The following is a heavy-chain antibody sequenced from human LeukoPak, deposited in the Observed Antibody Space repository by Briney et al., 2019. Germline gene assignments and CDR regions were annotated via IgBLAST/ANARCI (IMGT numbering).Heavy chain of an antibody. CDR3: VRGSGWYYY. D-gene: IGHD6-19*01. CDR2: IYYSGST. V-gene: IGHV4-38-2*02. Sequence: PSETLSLTCTVSGYSISSGYYWGWIRQPPGKGLDWIGSIYYSGSTNYNPSLKSRVTISLDTSKNQFSLKLSSVTAADTAVYYCVRGSGWYYYWGQGTLVTASS. CDR1: GYSISSGYY. J-gene: IGHJ4*02.